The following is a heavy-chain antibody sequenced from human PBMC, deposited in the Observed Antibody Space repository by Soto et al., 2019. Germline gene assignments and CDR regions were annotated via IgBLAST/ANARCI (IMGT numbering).Heavy chain of an antibody. J-gene: IGHJ4*02. CDR3: ARARIVVVVAATPYYSDY. CDR2: INHSGST. D-gene: IGHD2-15*01. CDR1: GGSFSGYY. V-gene: IGHV4-34*01. Sequence: SETLSLTCAVYGGSFSGYYWSWIRQPPGKGLEWIGEINHSGSTNYNPSLKSRVTISVDTSKNQFSLKLSSVTAADTAVYYCARARIVVVVAATPYYSDYWGQGTLVTVSS.